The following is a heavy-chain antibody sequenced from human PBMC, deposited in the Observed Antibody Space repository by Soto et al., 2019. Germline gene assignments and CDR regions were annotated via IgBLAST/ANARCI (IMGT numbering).Heavy chain of an antibody. V-gene: IGHV3-23*01. CDR1: GFTFSSYA. D-gene: IGHD6-13*01. J-gene: IGHJ4*02. CDR2: ISSSGGST. CDR3: AKEQIAGYYYLDY. Sequence: EVQLLESGGGLVQPGGSLRLSCAASGFTFSSYAMSWVRQAPGKGLEWVSAISSSGGSTYYADSVKGRFTISRDNSKTTRYLQMNSLRAEDSAVFYCAKEQIAGYYYLDYCGQGNLVTVSS.